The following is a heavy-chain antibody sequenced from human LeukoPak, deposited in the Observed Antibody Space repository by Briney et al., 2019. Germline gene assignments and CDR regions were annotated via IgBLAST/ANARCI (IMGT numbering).Heavy chain of an antibody. V-gene: IGHV3-23*01. CDR1: GFTFSTSG. Sequence: GGSLRLSCAASGFTFSTSGMTWVRQAPGKGLDWGSIISGSGGTPYYTGSVKGRFTISRDNSKSTLHLQMNSLRAEDTAVYYCAKTRGISISGVVPLCDYWGQGTLVTVSS. CDR2: ISGSGGTP. CDR3: AKTRGISISGVVPLCDY. J-gene: IGHJ4*02. D-gene: IGHD3-3*01.